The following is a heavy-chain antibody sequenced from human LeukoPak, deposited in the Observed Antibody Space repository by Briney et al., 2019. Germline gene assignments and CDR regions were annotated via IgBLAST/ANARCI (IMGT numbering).Heavy chain of an antibody. CDR3: AKQAVWFGFFYDAFDI. Sequence: GGSLRLSCAASGFTFSSYGMHWVRQAPGKGLEWVAVISYDGSNKYYADSVKGRFTISRDNSKNTLYLQMNSLRAEDTAVYHCAKQAVWFGFFYDAFDIWGQGTMVTVSS. J-gene: IGHJ3*02. CDR1: GFTFSSYG. CDR2: ISYDGSNK. V-gene: IGHV3-30*18. D-gene: IGHD3-10*01.